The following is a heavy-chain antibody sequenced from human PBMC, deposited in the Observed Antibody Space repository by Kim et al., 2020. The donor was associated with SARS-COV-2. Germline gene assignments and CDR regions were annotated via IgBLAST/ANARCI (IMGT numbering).Heavy chain of an antibody. CDR2: ISGSGGST. D-gene: IGHD3-10*01. V-gene: IGHV3-23*01. CDR1: GFTFSSYA. Sequence: GGSLRLSCAASGFTFSSYAMSWVRQAPGKGLEWVSAISGSGGSTYYADSVKGRFTISRDNSKNTLYLQMNSLRAEDTAVYYCAKDSPGKQLLWFGEIPPMFDYWGQGTLVTVSS. J-gene: IGHJ4*02. CDR3: AKDSPGKQLLWFGEIPPMFDY.